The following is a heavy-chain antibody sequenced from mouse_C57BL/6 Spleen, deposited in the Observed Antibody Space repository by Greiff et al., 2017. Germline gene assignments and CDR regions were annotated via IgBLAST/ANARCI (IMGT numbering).Heavy chain of an antibody. J-gene: IGHJ2*01. CDR2: IYPRSGNT. CDR1: GYTFTSYG. CDR3: ARPADYYGSSYFDY. Sequence: QVQLKQSGAELARPGASVKLSCKASGYTFTSYGISWVKQSTGQGLEWIGEIYPRSGNTYYNEKFKGKATLTADKSSSTAYMELRSLTSEDSAVYFCARPADYYGSSYFDYWGQGTTLTVSS. V-gene: IGHV1-81*01. D-gene: IGHD1-1*01.